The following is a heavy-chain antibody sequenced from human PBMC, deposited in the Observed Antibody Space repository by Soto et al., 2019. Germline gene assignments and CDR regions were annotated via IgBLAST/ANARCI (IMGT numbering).Heavy chain of an antibody. CDR3: ALARRASILEVDGPGFEN. J-gene: IGHJ4*01. D-gene: IGHD2-21*01. V-gene: IGHV3-30*03. CDR1: GFYFGVFD. Sequence: AESLILTCPTSGFYFGVFDMHWVRQAPGKGLKWLSVLSYEGSDEYYTDSWRGRLTISKDNSKSTLFLKMDSLRVEATGVYDCALARRASILEVDGPGFENWGQGTMVTVSS. CDR2: LSYEGSDE.